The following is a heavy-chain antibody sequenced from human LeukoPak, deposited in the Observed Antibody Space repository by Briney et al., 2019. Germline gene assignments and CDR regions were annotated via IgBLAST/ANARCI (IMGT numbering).Heavy chain of an antibody. CDR1: GGSISSYY. CDR2: IYYSGST. CDR3: ARLDDSSGLVVDY. Sequence: PSETLSLTCTASGGSISSYYWSWIRQPPGKGLEWIGYIYYSGSTNYNPSLKSRVTISVDTSKNQFSLKLSSVTAADTAVYYCARLDDSSGLVVDYWGQGTLVTVSS. V-gene: IGHV4-59*08. D-gene: IGHD3-22*01. J-gene: IGHJ4*02.